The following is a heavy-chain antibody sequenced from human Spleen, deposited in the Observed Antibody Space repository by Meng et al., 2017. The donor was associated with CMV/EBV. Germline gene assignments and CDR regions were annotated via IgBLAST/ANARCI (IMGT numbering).Heavy chain of an antibody. J-gene: IGHJ4*02. Sequence: GESLKISCAASGFSFSTYAMNWVRQAPGKGLEWVSAISGSGDDTYYADSVKGRFTISRDNSKNTLYLPMNSLRAEDTAVYYCAKREHNLANYFDYWGQGTLVTVSS. CDR1: GFSFSTYA. CDR2: ISGSGDDT. D-gene: IGHD1-14*01. V-gene: IGHV3-23*01. CDR3: AKREHNLANYFDY.